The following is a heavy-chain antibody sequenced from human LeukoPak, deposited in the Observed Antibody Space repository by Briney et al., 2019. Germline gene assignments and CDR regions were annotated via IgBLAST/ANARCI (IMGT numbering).Heavy chain of an antibody. J-gene: IGHJ4*02. D-gene: IGHD1-26*01. Sequence: SQTLSLTCTDSGGSISSGDYYWSWIRQPPGKGLEWIGEINHSGSTNYNPSLKSRVTISVDTSKNQFSLKLSSVTAADTAVYYCARVTPPYYDRQPGYYFDYWGQGTLVTVSS. CDR1: GGSISSGDYY. CDR2: INHSGST. V-gene: IGHV4-30-4*01. CDR3: ARVTPPYYDRQPGYYFDY.